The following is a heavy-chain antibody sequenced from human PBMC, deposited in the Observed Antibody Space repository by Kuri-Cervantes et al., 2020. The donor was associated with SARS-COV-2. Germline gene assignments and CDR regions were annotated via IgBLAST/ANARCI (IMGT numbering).Heavy chain of an antibody. Sequence: ASVKVSCKASGYTFTSYYMHWVRQAPGQGLEWMGIINPSGGSTSYAQKFQGRVTMTADTSTSTAYMELRSLSSDDTAVYYCARMPIVPITTGNWFDPWGQGTLVTVSS. J-gene: IGHJ5*02. CDR3: ARMPIVPITTGNWFDP. CDR1: GYTFTSYY. V-gene: IGHV1-46*01. CDR2: INPSGGST. D-gene: IGHD3-22*01.